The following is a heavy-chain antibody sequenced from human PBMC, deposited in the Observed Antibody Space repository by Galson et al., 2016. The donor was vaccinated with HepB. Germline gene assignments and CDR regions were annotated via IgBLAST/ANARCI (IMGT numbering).Heavy chain of an antibody. CDR1: GFTFNRYW. D-gene: IGHD2-2*01. J-gene: IGHJ6*02. CDR2: IKQDKSEK. Sequence: SLRLSCAASGFTFNRYWMNWVRQAPGKGLEWVANIKQDKSEKYYVDSVKGRFTTSRDNAQNSVFLQMNSLRPEDTAVYYCVRDRRYCASTSCPLLYYGMDVWGQGTTVTVS. V-gene: IGHV3-7*03. CDR3: VRDRRYCASTSCPLLYYGMDV.